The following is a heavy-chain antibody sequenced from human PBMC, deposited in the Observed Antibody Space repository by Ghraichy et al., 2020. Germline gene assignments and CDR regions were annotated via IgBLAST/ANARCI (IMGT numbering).Heavy chain of an antibody. D-gene: IGHD6-19*01. CDR3: ARDAGTRSGWYYGY. V-gene: IGHV3-7*01. J-gene: IGHJ4*02. CDR2: IKQDGSEK. CDR1: GFTFNTYW. Sequence: GGSLRLSCAASGFTFNTYWMTWVRQAPGKGLEWVANIKQDGSEKYFVDSVKGRFTISRDNAKNSLYLQMNSLRAEDSAVYYCARDAGTRSGWYYGYWGQGTLVTVAS.